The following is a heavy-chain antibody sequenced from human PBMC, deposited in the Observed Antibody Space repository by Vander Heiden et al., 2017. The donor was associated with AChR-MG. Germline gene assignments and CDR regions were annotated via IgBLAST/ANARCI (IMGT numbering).Heavy chain of an antibody. Sequence: EVQLVESGGGLVQPGRSLRLSCAASGFPFDDYAMHWVRQAPGKGLEWVSGISWNSGSIGYADSVKGRFTISRDNAKNSLYLQMNSLRAEDTALYYCAKDTGASIAARRGGFDYWGQGTLVTVSS. V-gene: IGHV3-9*01. D-gene: IGHD6-6*01. CDR2: ISWNSGSI. J-gene: IGHJ4*02. CDR3: AKDTGASIAARRGGFDY. CDR1: GFPFDDYA.